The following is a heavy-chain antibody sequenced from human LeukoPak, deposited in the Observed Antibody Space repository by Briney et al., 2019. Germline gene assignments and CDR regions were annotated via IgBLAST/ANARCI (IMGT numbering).Heavy chain of an antibody. CDR2: ISYDGSNK. D-gene: IGHD5-24*01. CDR3: ARDRAASDGYTLTFDY. V-gene: IGHV3-30*03. CDR1: GFTFSSYG. Sequence: GGSLRLSCAASGFTFSSYGMHWVRQAPGKGLEWVAVISYDGSNKYYADSVKGRFTISRDNSKNTLYLQMNSLRAEDTAVYYCARDRAASDGYTLTFDYWGQGTLVTVSS. J-gene: IGHJ4*02.